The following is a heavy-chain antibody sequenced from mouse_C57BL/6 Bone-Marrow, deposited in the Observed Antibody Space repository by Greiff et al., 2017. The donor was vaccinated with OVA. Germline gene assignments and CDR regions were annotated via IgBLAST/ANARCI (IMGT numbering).Heavy chain of an antibody. CDR1: GFNIKDDY. D-gene: IGHD2-3*01. V-gene: IGHV14-4*01. CDR3: TPGYFTFAY. Sequence: EVQLQQSGAELVRPGASVKLSCTASGFNIKDDYMPWVKQRPEQGLEWIGWIDPVNGDTEYASNFRGKATIKADTSSNTAYLKLSSLTSEDTAVYYCTPGYFTFAYWGQGTLVTVSA. J-gene: IGHJ3*01. CDR2: IDPVNGDT.